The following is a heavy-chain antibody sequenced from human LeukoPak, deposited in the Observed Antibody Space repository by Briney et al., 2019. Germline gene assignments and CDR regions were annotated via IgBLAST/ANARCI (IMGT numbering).Heavy chain of an antibody. CDR1: GGSISSSSYY. J-gene: IGHJ4*02. Sequence: SETLSLTCTVSGGSISSSSYYWGWIRQPPGKGLEWIGSIYYSGSTYYNPALKSRVTISVDTSKNQFSLELSSVIAADTAVYYCAREKTLTRGYFDYWGQGTLVTVSS. CDR2: IYYSGST. V-gene: IGHV4-39*02. CDR3: AREKTLTRGYFDY.